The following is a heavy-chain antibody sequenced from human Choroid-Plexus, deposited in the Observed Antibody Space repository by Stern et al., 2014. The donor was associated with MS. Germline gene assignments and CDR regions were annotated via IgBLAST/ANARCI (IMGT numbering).Heavy chain of an antibody. Sequence: VQLVESGGGVAQPGRPLILSCAASGFTFSNFGMHWVRQAPGKGLEWVAIISYDGSDNYYEDSVKGRFTIFRDNSKNTLYMHMNSLRAEDTAVYYCAKDRQWSTYFFDYWGQGSLVTVSS. CDR2: ISYDGSDN. J-gene: IGHJ4*02. D-gene: IGHD2-15*01. CDR1: GFTFSNFG. V-gene: IGHV3-30*18. CDR3: AKDRQWSTYFFDY.